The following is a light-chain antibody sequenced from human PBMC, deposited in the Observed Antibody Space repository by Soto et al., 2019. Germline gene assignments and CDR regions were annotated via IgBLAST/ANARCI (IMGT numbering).Light chain of an antibody. J-gene: IGKJ5*01. V-gene: IGKV1-39*01. CDR3: QHNYSPPPIT. CDR2: GAS. Sequence: DIQMTQSPASLSASVGDRVTITCRASQNIVNYLNWYQQKPGKAPKLLIYGASSLQSVVPSRFSGSGFGTYFTLTISSLQTEDSATYYCQHNYSPPPITFGQGTRLEIK. CDR1: QNIVNY.